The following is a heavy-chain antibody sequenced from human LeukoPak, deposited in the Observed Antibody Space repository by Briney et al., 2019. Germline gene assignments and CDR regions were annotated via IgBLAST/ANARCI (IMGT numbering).Heavy chain of an antibody. CDR2: IIPIFGTA. CDR1: GYTFTSYA. D-gene: IGHD6-13*01. J-gene: IGHJ5*02. Sequence: ASVKVSCKAPGYTFTSYAISWVRQAPGQGLEWMGGIIPIFGTADYAQKFQGRVTITTDESTSTAYMELSSLRSEDTAVYYCAREINGYSSSWYWFDPRGQGTLVTVSS. CDR3: AREINGYSSSWYWFDP. V-gene: IGHV1-69*05.